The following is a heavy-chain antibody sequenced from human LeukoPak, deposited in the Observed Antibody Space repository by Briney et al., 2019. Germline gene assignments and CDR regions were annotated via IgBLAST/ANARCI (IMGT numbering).Heavy chain of an antibody. CDR1: GFTFSSYA. CDR2: ITNNGGST. J-gene: IGHJ4*02. Sequence: QRGGSLRLSCAASGFTFSSYAMYWVRQAPGKGLEYVSAITNNGGSTYYANSVKGRFTISRDNSKNTLYLQMGGLRAEDMAVYYCARAHRGSWSYYGSGSYWGYWGQGTLVTVSS. CDR3: ARAHRGSWSYYGSGSYWGY. D-gene: IGHD3-10*01. V-gene: IGHV3-64*01.